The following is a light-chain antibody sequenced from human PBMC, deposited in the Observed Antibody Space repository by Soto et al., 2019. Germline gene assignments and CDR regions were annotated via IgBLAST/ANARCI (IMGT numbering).Light chain of an antibody. V-gene: IGKV3-15*01. J-gene: IGKJ2*01. CDR1: QSVSND. CDR2: DAS. Sequence: ETVMTQSPATLSVSPGGRATLSCRASQSVSNDLAWYQQKPGQAPRLLLYDASTRATGIPARFSGSRSGTEFTLAISSLQSEDFAVYFCHRYHNWPPGTFGEGTKLQIK. CDR3: HRYHNWPPGT.